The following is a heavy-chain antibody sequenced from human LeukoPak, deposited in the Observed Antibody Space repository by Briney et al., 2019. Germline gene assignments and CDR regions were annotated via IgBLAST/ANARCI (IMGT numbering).Heavy chain of an antibody. J-gene: IGHJ4*02. CDR3: ARENDRYGRIDY. CDR1: GGSFSSYY. D-gene: IGHD5-18*01. CDR2: VSYSGST. V-gene: IGHV4-59*01. Sequence: SETLSLTCTVSGGSFSSYYWSWVRQPPGKGLEWIGYVSYSGSTDYNPSLKSRVIISIDTPKNQFSLRLSSVTAADTAVYYCARENDRYGRIDYWGQGTQVTVSS.